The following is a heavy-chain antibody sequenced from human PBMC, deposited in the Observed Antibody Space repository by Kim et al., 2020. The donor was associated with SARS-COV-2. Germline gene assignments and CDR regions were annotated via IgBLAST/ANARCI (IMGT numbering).Heavy chain of an antibody. CDR1: GFTFSSYG. D-gene: IGHD6-19*01. CDR2: IWYDGSNK. V-gene: IGHV3-33*01. J-gene: IGHJ5*02. Sequence: GGSLRLSCAASGFTFSSYGMHWVRQAPGKGLEWVAVIWYDGSNKYYADSVKGRFTISRDNSKNTLYLQMNSLRAEDTAVYYCVIDLAVAENWGGPWGQGTLVTVSS. CDR3: VIDLAVAENWGGP.